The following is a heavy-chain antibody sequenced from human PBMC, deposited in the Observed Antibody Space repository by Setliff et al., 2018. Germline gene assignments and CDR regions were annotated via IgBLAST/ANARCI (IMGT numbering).Heavy chain of an antibody. Sequence: SETLSLTCTVSGASINSGTYYWAWIRQPPGKGLEWIGRIHYSGTTYYNASLKSRLTLSVDTSKNQVSLNLRSVTAADTAVYYCAREVYCSGGRCYGQMPAALGHWGQGTLVTVSS. CDR2: IHYSGTT. CDR1: GASINSGTYY. V-gene: IGHV4-39*02. D-gene: IGHD2-15*01. CDR3: AREVYCSGGRCYGQMPAALGH. J-gene: IGHJ4*02.